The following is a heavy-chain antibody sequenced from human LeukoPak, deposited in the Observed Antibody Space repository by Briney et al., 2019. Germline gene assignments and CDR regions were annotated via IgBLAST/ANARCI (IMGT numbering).Heavy chain of an antibody. Sequence: GGSLRLSCAASGFTFSSYWMSWVRQVPGKGLEWVANIKQDGSEKYYVDSVKGRFTISRDNAKNSLYLQMNSLRAEDTAVYYCARDPHVLPFDYWGQGTLVTVSS. CDR2: IKQDGSEK. J-gene: IGHJ4*02. V-gene: IGHV3-7*04. CDR3: ARDPHVLPFDY. CDR1: GFTFSSYW.